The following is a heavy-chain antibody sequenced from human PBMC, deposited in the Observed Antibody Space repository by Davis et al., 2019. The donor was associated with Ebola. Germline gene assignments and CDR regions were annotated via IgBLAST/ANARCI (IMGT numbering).Heavy chain of an antibody. D-gene: IGHD4-23*01. CDR2: IYSGGST. J-gene: IGHJ4*02. CDR1: GGSISTGDFY. V-gene: IGHV4-30-4*01. Sequence: MPSETLSLTCTVSGGSISTGDFYWSWIRQPPGKGLEWIGYIYSGGSTYYNPSLQSRVIISLDTSKNQFSLKVSSVTAADTAVYYCGGLYDGNHFDYWGQGTLVTVSS. CDR3: GGLYDGNHFDY.